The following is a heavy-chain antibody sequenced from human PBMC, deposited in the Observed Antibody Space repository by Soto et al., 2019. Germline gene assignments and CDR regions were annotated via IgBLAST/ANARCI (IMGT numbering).Heavy chain of an antibody. J-gene: IGHJ4*02. CDR2: ISGGGSGA. Sequence: EVQLLESGGGLVQPGGSLRLSCTASGFTFSDHAMTWVRQAPGKGLEWLSGISGGGSGAYYADSVKGRFTVSRANSNNTLFLQMDILRVEDTAVYYCAIDLWGYTHWGQGTLVTVS. D-gene: IGHD3-16*01. CDR1: GFTFSDHA. V-gene: IGHV3-23*01. CDR3: AIDLWGYTH.